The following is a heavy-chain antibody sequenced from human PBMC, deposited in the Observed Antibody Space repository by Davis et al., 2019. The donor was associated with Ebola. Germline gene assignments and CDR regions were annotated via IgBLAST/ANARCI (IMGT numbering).Heavy chain of an antibody. D-gene: IGHD1-1*01. Sequence: MPSETLSLTCAVSGCSISSGGYSWSWIRQPPGKGLEWIGYIYHSGSTYYNPSLKSRVTISVDRSKNQFSLKLRSVTAADTAVYYCARGRNWNYDYWGQGTLVTVSS. V-gene: IGHV4-30-2*01. CDR1: GCSISSGGYS. CDR3: ARGRNWNYDY. J-gene: IGHJ4*02. CDR2: IYHSGST.